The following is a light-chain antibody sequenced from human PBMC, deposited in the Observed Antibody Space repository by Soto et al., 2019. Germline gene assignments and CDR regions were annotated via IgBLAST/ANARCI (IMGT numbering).Light chain of an antibody. Sequence: EIVLTQSPGTLSLSPGERATLSCRASQSVSSSYLAWYQQKPGQAPRLLIYGASSRATGIPDRFSGSGSGTDFTLTIIRLEPEDFAVYYCQQYGSSPGTFGQGTKQEIK. CDR3: QQYGSSPGT. J-gene: IGKJ2*02. CDR2: GAS. V-gene: IGKV3-20*01. CDR1: QSVSSSY.